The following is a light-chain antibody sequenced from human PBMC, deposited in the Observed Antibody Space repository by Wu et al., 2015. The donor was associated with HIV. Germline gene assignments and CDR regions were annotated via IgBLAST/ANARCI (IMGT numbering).Light chain of an antibody. CDR3: QQYNNWIT. Sequence: EIVMTQFPATLSVSPGERATLPCRASQNISSSLAWYQQKRGQAPRLLIYGASNRATGVAARFTGSGSVTEFTLTITSMQSEDFAVYYCQQYNNWITFGQGTRLEIK. J-gene: IGKJ5*01. CDR2: GAS. CDR1: QNISSS. V-gene: IGKV3-15*01.